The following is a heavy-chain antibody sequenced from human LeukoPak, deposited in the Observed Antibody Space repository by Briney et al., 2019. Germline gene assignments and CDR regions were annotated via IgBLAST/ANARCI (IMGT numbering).Heavy chain of an antibody. CDR2: ISYDGSKK. V-gene: IGHV3-30*18. CDR3: AKVALLWFGELAYFDY. D-gene: IGHD3-10*01. Sequence: GGSPRLSCAASGFTFSNYGMHWVRQAPGKGLEWVAVISYDGSKKYYAGSVKGRFTISRDNSKNTLYLQMSSLRAEDTAVYYCAKVALLWFGELAYFDYWGQGTLVTVSS. CDR1: GFTFSNYG. J-gene: IGHJ4*02.